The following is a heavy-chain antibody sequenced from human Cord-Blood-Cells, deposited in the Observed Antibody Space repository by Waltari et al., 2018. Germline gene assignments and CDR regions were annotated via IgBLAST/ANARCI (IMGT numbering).Heavy chain of an antibody. V-gene: IGHV3-7*01. CDR2: IKQDGIWK. CDR3: ARDFRRRAARPDRGY. Sequence: EVQLVESGGGLVQPGGSLRLSCAASGFTLSSYWMSWVRQAPGEGLEWVANIKQDGIWKYYVDSGKGRFTISRDNAKNSLYLQMNSLRAEDTAVYYWARDFRRRAARPDRGYWGQGTLVTVSS. CDR1: GFTLSSYW. D-gene: IGHD6-6*01. J-gene: IGHJ4*02.